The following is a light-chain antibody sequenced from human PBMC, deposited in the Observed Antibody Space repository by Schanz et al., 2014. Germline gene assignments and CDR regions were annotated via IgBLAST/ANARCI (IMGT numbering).Light chain of an antibody. CDR1: SSNIGNNY. CDR2: DND. Sequence: QSVLTQPPSVSAAPGQEVTISCSGSSSNIGNNYVSWYRQLPGTAPKLLIYDNDDRPSGIPDRFSGSKSGTSASLAITGLQAEDEADYYCAAWDDSLNGWVFGGGTKLTVL. J-gene: IGLJ3*02. V-gene: IGLV1-51*01. CDR3: AAWDDSLNGWV.